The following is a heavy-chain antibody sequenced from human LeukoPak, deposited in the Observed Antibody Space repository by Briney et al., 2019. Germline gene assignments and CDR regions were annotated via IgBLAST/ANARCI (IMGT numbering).Heavy chain of an antibody. D-gene: IGHD3-22*01. V-gene: IGHV1-69*13. CDR3: ARAEGNYYDSSGPGRY. J-gene: IGHJ4*02. CDR2: IIPIFGTA. Sequence: SVKVSCKASGGTFSSYAISWVRQAPGQGLEWMGGIIPIFGTANYAQKFQGRVTITADESTSTAYMELSSLRSEDTAVYYCARAEGNYYDSSGPGRYWGQGTLVTASS. CDR1: GGTFSSYA.